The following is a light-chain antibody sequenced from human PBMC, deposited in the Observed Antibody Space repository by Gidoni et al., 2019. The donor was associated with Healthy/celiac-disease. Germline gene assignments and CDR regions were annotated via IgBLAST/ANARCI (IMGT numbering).Light chain of an antibody. CDR3: SSYTSSSTQI. CDR2: EVS. V-gene: IGLV2-14*01. CDR1: SSDVGGYNY. Sequence: QSALTQPASVSGSPGQSITISCTGTSSDVGGYNYVSWYQQHPGKAPKLMIYEVSNRPSGVPDRFSGSKSGNTASLTISGLQADDEADYYCSSYTSSSTQIFGTGTKVTVL. J-gene: IGLJ1*01.